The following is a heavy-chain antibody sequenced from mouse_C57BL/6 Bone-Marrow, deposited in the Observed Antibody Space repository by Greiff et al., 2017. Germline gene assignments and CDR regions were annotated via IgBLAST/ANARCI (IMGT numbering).Heavy chain of an antibody. CDR3: ARMWYYGSIDY. J-gene: IGHJ2*01. CDR2: INPSSGYT. CDR1: GYTFTSYT. Sequence: QVQLQQSGAELARPGASVKMSCKASGYTFTSYTMHWVKQRPGQGLEWIGYINPSSGYTKYNQKFKDKATLTADKSSSTAYMQLSSLTSEDSAVYYCARMWYYGSIDYWGQGTTLTVSS. D-gene: IGHD1-1*01. V-gene: IGHV1-4*01.